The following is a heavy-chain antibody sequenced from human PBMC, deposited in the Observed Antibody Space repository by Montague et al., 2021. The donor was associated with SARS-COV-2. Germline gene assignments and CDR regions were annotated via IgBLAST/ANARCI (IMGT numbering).Heavy chain of an antibody. D-gene: IGHD5-24*01. CDR3: ARHGEMATIVGWWFFDL. V-gene: IGHV4-59*08. Sequence: SETLSLTCTVSGASVSGSDWGWIWQSPGKGLEWIGYFYSVGGTDYNPSLKSRVTISVDTSMNQFSLKLSSVTAADTAVYYCARHGEMATIVGWWFFDLWGRGTLVTVSS. CDR1: GASVSGSD. CDR2: FYSVGGT. J-gene: IGHJ2*01.